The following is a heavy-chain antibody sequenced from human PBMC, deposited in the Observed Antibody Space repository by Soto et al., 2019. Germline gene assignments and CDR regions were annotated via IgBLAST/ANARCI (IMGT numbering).Heavy chain of an antibody. CDR1: GYIFTNYG. Sequence: QVQLVQSGAEVRKPGASVNVSCKTSGYIFTNYGVAWVRQAPAQGLELVAWISGYNGYPKYTQKFQGRVTVTTDTSTRTGYMELRNLKSDDTAVYYCARASAGALYDFWGQGTLVTVS. V-gene: IGHV1-18*01. CDR3: ARASAGALYDF. CDR2: ISGYNGYP. J-gene: IGHJ4*02.